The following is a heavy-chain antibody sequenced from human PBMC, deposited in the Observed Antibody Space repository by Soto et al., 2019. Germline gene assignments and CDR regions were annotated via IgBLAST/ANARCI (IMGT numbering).Heavy chain of an antibody. V-gene: IGHV1-3*01. J-gene: IGHJ4*02. CDR3: AKGEWSYCRDGSCYYFDS. CDR1: GYTFTGYA. D-gene: IGHD2-15*01. CDR2: INAGNGNT. Sequence: QVQLAQSGSELKKPGASVKVSCKACGYTFTGYAMHWVRQAPGQRLEWMGWINAGNGNTKYSQKFQGRFTITRDTSASTAYMDLRSLRSEDTAVYYCAKGEWSYCRDGSCYYFDSWSQGTVVTVSS.